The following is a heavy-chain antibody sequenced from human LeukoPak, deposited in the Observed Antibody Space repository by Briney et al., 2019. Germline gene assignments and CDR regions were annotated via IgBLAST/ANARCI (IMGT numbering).Heavy chain of an antibody. CDR2: IYHSGST. J-gene: IGHJ3*02. Sequence: SETLSLTCAVSGGSISSGGYSWSWIRQPPGKGLEWIGYIYHSGSTYYNPSLKSRVTISVDRSKNQFSLKLSSVTAADTAVYYCARVSLHSSLFDIWGQGTMVTVSS. V-gene: IGHV4-30-2*01. CDR1: GGSISSGGYS. D-gene: IGHD3-16*02. CDR3: ARVSLHSSLFDI.